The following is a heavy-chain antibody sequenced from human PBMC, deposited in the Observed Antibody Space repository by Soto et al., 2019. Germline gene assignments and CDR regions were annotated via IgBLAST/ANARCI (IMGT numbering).Heavy chain of an antibody. CDR1: GFTFSSYA. Sequence: PGGSLRLSCAASGFTFSSYAMHWVRQAPGKGLEWVAVISYDGSNKYYADSVKGRFTISRDNSKNTLYLQMNSLRAEDTAVYYCARDSGYSSSWAFDYWGQGTLVTVSS. CDR2: ISYDGSNK. D-gene: IGHD6-13*01. J-gene: IGHJ4*02. V-gene: IGHV3-30-3*01. CDR3: ARDSGYSSSWAFDY.